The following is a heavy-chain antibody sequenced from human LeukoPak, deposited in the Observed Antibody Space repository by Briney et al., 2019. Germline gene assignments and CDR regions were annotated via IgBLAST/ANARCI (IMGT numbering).Heavy chain of an antibody. J-gene: IGHJ4*02. D-gene: IGHD3-22*01. V-gene: IGHV3-23*01. CDR3: ARGGESSGYYYADY. CDR1: GFSFSIYA. Sequence: GGSLRLSCAASGFSFSIYAVSWVRQAPGKGLEWVSGISDGGSRTYYADSVKGRFTISRDDSKNTLYLQMNSLRAEDTSVYFCARGGESSGYYYADYWGQGTLVTVSS. CDR2: ISDGGSRT.